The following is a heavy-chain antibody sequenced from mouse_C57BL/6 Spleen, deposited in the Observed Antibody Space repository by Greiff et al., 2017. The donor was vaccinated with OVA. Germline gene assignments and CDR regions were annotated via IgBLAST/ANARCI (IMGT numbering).Heavy chain of an antibody. CDR2: IYPSDSET. CDR1: GYTFTSYW. D-gene: IGHD1-1*01. V-gene: IGHV1-61*01. J-gene: IGHJ2*01. Sequence: QVQLQQPGAELVRPGSSVKLSCKASGYTFTSYWMDWVKQRPGQGLEWIGSIYPSDSETHYNQKFKDKATLTVDKSSSTAYMQLSSLTSEDSAVYYCARLSNYAYWGRGTTLTVSS. CDR3: ARLSNYAY.